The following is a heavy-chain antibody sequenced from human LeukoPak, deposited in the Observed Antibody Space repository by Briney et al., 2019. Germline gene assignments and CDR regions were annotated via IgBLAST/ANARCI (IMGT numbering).Heavy chain of an antibody. CDR1: GGSISSYY. CDR3: ARDPAVSSITIFGVVIHKTDDAFDI. V-gene: IGHV4-38-2*02. Sequence: SETLSLTCTVSGGSISSYYWGWIRQPPGKGLEWIGSIYHSGSTYYNPSLKSRVTISVDTSKNQFSLKLSSVTAAGTAVYYCARDPAVSSITIFGVVIHKTDDAFDIWGQGTMVTVSS. D-gene: IGHD3-3*01. J-gene: IGHJ3*02. CDR2: IYHSGST.